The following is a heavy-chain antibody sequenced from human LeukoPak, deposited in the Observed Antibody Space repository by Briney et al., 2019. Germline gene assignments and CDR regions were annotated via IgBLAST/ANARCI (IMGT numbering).Heavy chain of an antibody. V-gene: IGHV5-51*01. Sequence: GESLKISCRGSGYSFTNYWIGWVRQMPGKGLEWMGTFNPGDSDIRYSPSFQGQVTISADKSISTAYLQWSSLKASDTAMYYCARHVSSSRVAFDIWGQGTMVTVSS. D-gene: IGHD2-2*01. CDR1: GYSFTNYW. CDR2: FNPGDSDI. CDR3: ARHVSSSRVAFDI. J-gene: IGHJ3*02.